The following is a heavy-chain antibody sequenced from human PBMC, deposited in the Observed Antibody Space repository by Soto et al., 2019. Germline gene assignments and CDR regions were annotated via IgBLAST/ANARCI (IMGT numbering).Heavy chain of an antibody. CDR3: AKDTPDY. CDR1: GFTFSSYG. J-gene: IGHJ4*02. Sequence: PGGSLRLSCAAAGFTFSSYGMHWVRQAPGKGLEWVAVISYDGSNKYYADSVKGRFTISRDNSKNTLYLQMNSLRAEDTAVYYCAKDTPDYWGLGTLVTVSS. CDR2: ISYDGSNK. V-gene: IGHV3-30*18.